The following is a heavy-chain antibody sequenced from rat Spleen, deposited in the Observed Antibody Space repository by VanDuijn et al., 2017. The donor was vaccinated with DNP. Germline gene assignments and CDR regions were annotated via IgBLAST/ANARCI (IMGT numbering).Heavy chain of an antibody. CDR1: GFTFSDYG. CDR3: ASLTIAEVGDA. D-gene: IGHD1-2*01. J-gene: IGHJ4*01. Sequence: EVQLVESGGDLVQPGRSLKLSCAASGFTFSDYGMHWIRQAPTKGLEWVASSSYDGSRVHYRDSVKGRFTISRDNAKSSLYLQMDSLKSEDTATYYCASLTIAEVGDAWGQGTSVTVSS. CDR2: SSYDGSRV. V-gene: IGHV5-7*01.